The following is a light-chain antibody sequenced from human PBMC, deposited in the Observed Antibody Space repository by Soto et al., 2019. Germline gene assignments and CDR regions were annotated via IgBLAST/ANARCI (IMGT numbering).Light chain of an antibody. J-gene: IGKJ5*01. CDR3: QQYGTSPRSIT. CDR1: QSLVNTY. CDR2: ATS. Sequence: VVLTQSPGSLSLSPGDRATLSCRASQSLVNTYVAWYQQKPGLAPRLLIYATSSRATGIPDRFSGGGSGTDFTLTINKLEPEDFAVYYCQQYGTSPRSITFGQGTRLEIK. V-gene: IGKV3-20*01.